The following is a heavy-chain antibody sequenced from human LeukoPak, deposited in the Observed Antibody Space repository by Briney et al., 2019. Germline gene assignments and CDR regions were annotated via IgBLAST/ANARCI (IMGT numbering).Heavy chain of an antibody. J-gene: IGHJ5*02. D-gene: IGHD3-10*01. CDR1: GGSISSYY. V-gene: IGHV4-59*08. CDR2: IYYSGST. Sequence: SETLSLTCTVSGGSISSYYWSWIRQPPGKGLEWIGYIYYSGSTNYNPSLKSRVTISVDTSKNQFSLKLSSVTAADTAVYYCARHGSGLLWFGENSWFDPWGQGTLVTVSS. CDR3: ARHGSGLLWFGENSWFDP.